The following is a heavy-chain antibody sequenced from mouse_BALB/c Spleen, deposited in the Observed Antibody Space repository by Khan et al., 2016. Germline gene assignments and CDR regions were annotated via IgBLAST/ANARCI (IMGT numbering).Heavy chain of an antibody. J-gene: IGHJ4*01. D-gene: IGHD2-14*01. CDR2: IAYSGST. CDR1: GYSITSDYA. Sequence: EVQLQESGPGLVKPSQSLSLTCTVTGYSITSDYAWNWIRQFPGNKLEWLGYIAYSGSTNYNPSLKSRISITRDTSKNQFFLQLNSVTTEDTATYYCARRDYYTYDYAMDYWGQGASVTVSS. V-gene: IGHV3-2*02. CDR3: ARRDYYTYDYAMDY.